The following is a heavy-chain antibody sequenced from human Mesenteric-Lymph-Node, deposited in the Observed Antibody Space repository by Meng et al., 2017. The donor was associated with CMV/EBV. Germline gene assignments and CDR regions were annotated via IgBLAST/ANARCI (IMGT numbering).Heavy chain of an antibody. V-gene: IGHV3-48*04. J-gene: IGHJ6*02. Sequence: GGSLRLSCAAFGLSFNSYGMSWIRQAPGKGLEWVSYISSSGSTIYYADSVKGRFTISRDNAKNSLYLQMNSLRAEDTAVYYCARDLHDIVVVIYGMDVWGQGTTVTVSS. D-gene: IGHD2-2*01. CDR2: ISSSGSTI. CDR1: GLSFNSYG. CDR3: ARDLHDIVVVIYGMDV.